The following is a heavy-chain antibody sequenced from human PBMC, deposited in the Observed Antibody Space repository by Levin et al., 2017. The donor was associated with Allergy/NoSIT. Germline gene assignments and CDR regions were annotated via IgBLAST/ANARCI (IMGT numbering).Heavy chain of an antibody. CDR1: GGSFSGYY. V-gene: IGHV4-34*01. J-gene: IGHJ6*02. CDR3: ARRNYYGSGPAKGGMDV. Sequence: SETLSLTCAVYGGSFSGYYWSWIRQPPGKGLEWIGEINHSGSTNYNPSLKSRVTISVDTSKNQFSLKLSSVTAADTAVYYCARRNYYGSGPAKGGMDVWGQGTTVTVSS. CDR2: INHSGST. D-gene: IGHD3-10*01.